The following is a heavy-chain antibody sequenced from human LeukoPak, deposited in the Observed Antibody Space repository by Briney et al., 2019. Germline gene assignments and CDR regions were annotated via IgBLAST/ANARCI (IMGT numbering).Heavy chain of an antibody. CDR2: INPNSGGT. CDR1: GYTFTGYY. Sequence: ASVKVSCKASGYTFTGYYMHWVRQAPGQGLEWMGWINPNSGGTNYAQKFQGRVTMTRDTSISTAYMELSRLRSDDTAGYHCAGGYSGYDPSGCFDPWGQGTLATVSS. V-gene: IGHV1-2*02. J-gene: IGHJ5*02. D-gene: IGHD5-12*01. CDR3: AGGYSGYDPSGCFDP.